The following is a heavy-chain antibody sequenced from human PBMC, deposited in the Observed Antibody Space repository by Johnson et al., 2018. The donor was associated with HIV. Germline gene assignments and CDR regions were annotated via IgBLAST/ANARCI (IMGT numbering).Heavy chain of an antibody. Sequence: QVQLVESGGGLVKAGGSLRLSCAASGFTFSDHYMTWIRQAPGKGLECISSISSSGRTTYYADSVKGRFTISRDNAKNSLYLQMNSLRAEATAVYYCARLPSGYSRDAFNIWGQGTMVTVSS. V-gene: IGHV3-11*04. D-gene: IGHD5-18*01. CDR3: ARLPSGYSRDAFNI. CDR1: GFTFSDHY. CDR2: ISSSGRTT. J-gene: IGHJ3*02.